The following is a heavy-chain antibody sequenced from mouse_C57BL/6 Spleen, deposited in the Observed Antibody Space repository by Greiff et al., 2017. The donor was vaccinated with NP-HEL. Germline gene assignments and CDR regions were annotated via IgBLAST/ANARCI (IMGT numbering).Heavy chain of an antibody. CDR3: ARRDYSYWYFDV. CDR1: GYTFTSYW. D-gene: IGHD1-1*01. CDR2: IDPSDSYT. J-gene: IGHJ1*03. Sequence: VQLQQSGAELVMPGASVKLSCKASGYTFTSYWMHWVKQRPGQGLEWIGEIDPSDSYTNYNQKFKGKSTLTVDKSSSTAYMQLSSLTSEDSAVYYCARRDYSYWYFDVWGTGTTVTVSS. V-gene: IGHV1-69*01.